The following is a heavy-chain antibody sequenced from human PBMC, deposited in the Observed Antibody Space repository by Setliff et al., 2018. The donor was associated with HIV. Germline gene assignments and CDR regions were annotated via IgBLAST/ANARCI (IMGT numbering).Heavy chain of an antibody. CDR3: ARDLDSSGYGDAFDI. J-gene: IGHJ3*02. V-gene: IGHV1-18*01. CDR2: ISAYNGNT. Sequence: ASVKVSCKASGYTFTSYGISWVRQAPGQGLEWMGWISAYNGNTNYAQKLQGRVTMTTDTSTSTVYMELRSLRSDDTAVYYCARDLDSSGYGDAFDIWGQGTMVTVSS. D-gene: IGHD3-22*01. CDR1: GYTFTSYG.